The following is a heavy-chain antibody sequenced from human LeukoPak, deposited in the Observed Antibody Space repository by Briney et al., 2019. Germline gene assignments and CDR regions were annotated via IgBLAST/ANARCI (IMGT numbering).Heavy chain of an antibody. J-gene: IGHJ3*02. D-gene: IGHD6-13*01. Sequence: PSETLSLTCTVSGGSISSSSYYWGWIRQPPGKGLEWIGSIYYSGSTYYNPSLKSRVTISVDTSKNQFSLKLSSVTAADTAVYYCARQGTPGYSSRGDAFDIWGQGTMVTVSS. V-gene: IGHV4-39*07. CDR3: ARQGTPGYSSRGDAFDI. CDR2: IYYSGST. CDR1: GGSISSSSYY.